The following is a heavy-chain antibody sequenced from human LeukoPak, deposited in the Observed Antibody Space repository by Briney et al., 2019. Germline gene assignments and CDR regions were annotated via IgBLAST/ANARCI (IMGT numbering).Heavy chain of an antibody. CDR3: TTRYCSSTSCYYHDY. J-gene: IGHJ4*02. Sequence: GGSLRLSCAASGFTFSSAWMSWVRQAPGKGLEWVGRIKSKTDGGTTDYAAPVKGRFTISRDDSKNTLYLQMNSLKTEDTAVYYCTTRYCSSTSCYYHDYWGQGTLVTVSS. D-gene: IGHD2-2*01. V-gene: IGHV3-15*01. CDR2: IKSKTDGGTT. CDR1: GFTFSSAW.